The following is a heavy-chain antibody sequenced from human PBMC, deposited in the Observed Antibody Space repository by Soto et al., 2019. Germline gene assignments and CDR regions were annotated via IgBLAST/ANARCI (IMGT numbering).Heavy chain of an antibody. V-gene: IGHV5-51*01. CDR1: GYTFTSQW. D-gene: IGHD1-26*01. CDR3: GSLPVGAYFEYFQH. Sequence: GASLKISGKASGYTFTSQWIGWVRQMPGKGLAWVGIIFAGDSDTRISPSFHGQVTMSADQSINTAHLQWTSLKASDTAMYYCGSLPVGAYFEYFQHWGQGTVVTVSS. CDR2: IFAGDSDT. J-gene: IGHJ1*01.